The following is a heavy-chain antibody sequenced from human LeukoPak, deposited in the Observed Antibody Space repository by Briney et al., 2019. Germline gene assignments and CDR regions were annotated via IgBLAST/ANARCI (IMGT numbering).Heavy chain of an antibody. J-gene: IGHJ3*02. CDR1: GFTFSSYA. D-gene: IGHD5-24*01. Sequence: GGSLKLSCAASGFTFSSYAMSWVRQAPGKGLEWVSAISGSGGSTYYADSVKGRFTISRDNSKNTLYLQMNSLRAEDTAVYYCAKDLRDGYNSFDIWGQGTMVTVSS. CDR2: ISGSGGST. V-gene: IGHV3-23*01. CDR3: AKDLRDGYNSFDI.